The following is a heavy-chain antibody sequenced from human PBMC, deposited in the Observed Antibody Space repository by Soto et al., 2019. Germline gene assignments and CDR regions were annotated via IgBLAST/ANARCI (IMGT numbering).Heavy chain of an antibody. CDR3: VRGGGAYAGSSLWFDS. Sequence: PGGSLRLSCSASGFTFSQSAMHWVRQAPGKGLEYVAAIGSNGASTFYPGSVKGRFIISRDNSKNTLFLQMNTLRPDDPAVYYCVRGGGAYAGSSLWFDSWGQGTLVTVSS. CDR1: GFTFSQSA. V-gene: IGHV3-64D*06. J-gene: IGHJ5*01. CDR2: IGSNGAST. D-gene: IGHD3-16*01.